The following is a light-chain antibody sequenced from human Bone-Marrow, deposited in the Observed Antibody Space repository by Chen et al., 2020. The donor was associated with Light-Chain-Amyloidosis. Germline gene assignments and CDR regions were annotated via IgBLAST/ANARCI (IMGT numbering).Light chain of an antibody. J-gene: IGKJ1*01. CDR2: AAS. CDR1: QSISSY. CDR3: QQTFITPWT. Sequence: IQMTQSPSSLSASVGDRVTITCRASQSISSYLNWYRQEPGKAPKLLIWAASSLHSGVPSRFRGSGSGTDFARSITSLQPEDFATYYCQQTFITPWTFGQGTRV. V-gene: IGKV1-39*01.